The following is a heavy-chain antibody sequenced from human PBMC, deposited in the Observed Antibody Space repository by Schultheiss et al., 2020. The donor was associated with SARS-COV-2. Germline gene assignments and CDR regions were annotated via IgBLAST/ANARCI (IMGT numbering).Heavy chain of an antibody. CDR2: VHHSGST. V-gene: IGHV4-34*01. D-gene: IGHD2-21*01. J-gene: IGHJ6*02. Sequence: SETLSLTCAVYGGSFSGYYWSWIRQPPGKGLEWIGTVHHSGSTYYSPSLKSRVTISVDTSKNQFSLKLRSVTAADTAVYYCARGDGGIAPYYYYGMDVWGQGTTVTVSS. CDR1: GGSFSGYY. CDR3: ARGDGGIAPYYYYGMDV.